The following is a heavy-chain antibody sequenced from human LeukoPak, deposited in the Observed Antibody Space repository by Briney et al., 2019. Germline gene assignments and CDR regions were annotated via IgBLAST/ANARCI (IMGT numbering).Heavy chain of an antibody. CDR1: GFTFSTYA. J-gene: IGHJ3*02. D-gene: IGHD3-22*01. CDR3: AKESSKYYYDSSGYQDAFDI. V-gene: IGHV3-30*04. CDR2: ISYDGSNK. Sequence: GRSLRLSCAASGFTFSTYAMYWVRQAPGRGLEWVAVISYDGSNKYYADSVKGRFTISRDNSKNTLYLQMNSLRAEDTAVYYCAKESSKYYYDSSGYQDAFDIWGQGTMVTVSS.